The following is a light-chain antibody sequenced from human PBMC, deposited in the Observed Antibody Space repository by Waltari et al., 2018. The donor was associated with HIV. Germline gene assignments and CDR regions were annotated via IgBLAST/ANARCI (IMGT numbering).Light chain of an antibody. CDR2: GAS. J-gene: IGKJ4*01. CDR3: QQTYETVVT. V-gene: IGKV1-39*01. CDR1: QHISTS. Sequence: QMTQSPSSLSASVGDRVTITCRASQHISTSLNWYQQTPGKAPKLLIFGASLLQSGVPSRFTASGSGTDFTLTINSLQPEDFATYFCQQTYETVVTFGGGTKVDIK.